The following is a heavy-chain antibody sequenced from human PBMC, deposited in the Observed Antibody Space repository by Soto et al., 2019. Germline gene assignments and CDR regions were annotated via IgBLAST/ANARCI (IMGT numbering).Heavy chain of an antibody. J-gene: IGHJ4*02. CDR1: GFTFSSYS. CDR3: ARASPYDYVWGSYRYTVGYFDY. Sequence: EVQLVESGGGLVKPGGSLRLSCAASGFTFSSYSMNWDRQAPGKGLEWVSSISSSSSYIYYADSVKGRFTISRDNAKNSLYLQMNSLRAEDTAVYYCARASPYDYVWGSYRYTVGYFDYWGQGTLVTVSS. V-gene: IGHV3-21*01. D-gene: IGHD3-16*02. CDR2: ISSSSSYI.